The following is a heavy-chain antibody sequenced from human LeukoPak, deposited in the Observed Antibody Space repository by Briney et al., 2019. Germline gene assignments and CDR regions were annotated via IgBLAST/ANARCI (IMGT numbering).Heavy chain of an antibody. CDR3: ARGTAIGRNYFDY. CDR1: GGTFSSYA. CDR2: FIPIFGTA. V-gene: IGHV1-69*05. J-gene: IGHJ4*02. Sequence: ASVKVSCKASGGTFSSYAISWVRQAPGQGLEWMGGFIPIFGTANYAQKFQGRVTITTDESTSTAYMELSSLRSEDTAVYYCARGTAIGRNYFDYWGQGTLVTVSS. D-gene: IGHD5-18*01.